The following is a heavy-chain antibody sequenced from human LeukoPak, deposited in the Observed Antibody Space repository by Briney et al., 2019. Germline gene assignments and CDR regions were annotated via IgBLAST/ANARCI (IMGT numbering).Heavy chain of an antibody. CDR1: GGSINSSTYY. D-gene: IGHD6-13*01. CDR3: ARLASGIGGYFDY. Sequence: SETLSLTCAVSGGSINSSTYYWGWIRQPPGKGLEWIGTMYYSGSAFYNPSLKSRVTISVDTSKNQFSLKLNSVTAADTAVYYCARLASGIGGYFDYWGQGTLVTVSS. V-gene: IGHV4-39*01. J-gene: IGHJ4*02. CDR2: MYYSGSA.